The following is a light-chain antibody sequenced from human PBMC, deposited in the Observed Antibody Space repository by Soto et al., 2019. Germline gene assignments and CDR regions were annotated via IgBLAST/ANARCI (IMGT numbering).Light chain of an antibody. CDR1: SSDVGTYKY. CDR3: SSYTGSSTRVV. V-gene: IGLV2-14*01. J-gene: IGLJ2*01. Sequence: QSDLTQPASVSGSPGQSITISCTGTSSDVGTYKYVSWYQQHPRKAPKHMIYDVSNRPSGVSNRFSGSKSGNTASLTISGLQAEDEADYYCSSYTGSSTRVVFGGGTKLTVL. CDR2: DVS.